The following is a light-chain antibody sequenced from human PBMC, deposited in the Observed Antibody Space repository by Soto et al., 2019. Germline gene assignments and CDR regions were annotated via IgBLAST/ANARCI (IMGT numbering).Light chain of an antibody. V-gene: IGKV4-1*01. CDR3: QQYYSTPLT. J-gene: IGKJ4*01. CDR1: QSVLYTSNNRDY. Sequence: ILMTQSPESLPVSLGERAAINCNSSQSVLYTSNNRDYLAWYRQKPGQPPQLLIHWASTRLSGVPDRFSGSGSGTHFTFTIISLQPEDVAIYFCQQYYSTPLTFGGGTRVEIK. CDR2: WAS.